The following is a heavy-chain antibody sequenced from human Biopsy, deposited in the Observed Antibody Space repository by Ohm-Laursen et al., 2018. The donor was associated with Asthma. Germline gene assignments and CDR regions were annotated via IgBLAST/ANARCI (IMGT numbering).Heavy chain of an antibody. D-gene: IGHD2-2*01. Sequence: STVKISCKSLGCTFNTYVITWVRQAPGQGLEWMGGINSFFGTTTYPQKFQDRVTITADDSTSTAYMELSSLRSEDTAVYYCARKAGSCISRTCYSLDFWGQGTLVTVSS. V-gene: IGHV1-69*13. J-gene: IGHJ4*02. CDR2: INSFFGTT. CDR1: GCTFNTYV. CDR3: ARKAGSCISRTCYSLDF.